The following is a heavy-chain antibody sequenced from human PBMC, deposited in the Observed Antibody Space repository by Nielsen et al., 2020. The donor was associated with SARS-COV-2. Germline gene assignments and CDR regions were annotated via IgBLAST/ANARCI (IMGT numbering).Heavy chain of an antibody. CDR1: GFTFSSYW. J-gene: IGHJ4*02. V-gene: IGHV3-74*01. D-gene: IGHD6-13*01. Sequence: GESLKISCAASGFTFSSYWMHWVRQAPGKGLVWVSRINSDESSTSYADSVKGRFTISRDNAKNTLYLQMNSLRAEDTALYYCANLAAAGLDYWGQGTLVTVSS. CDR3: ANLAAAGLDY. CDR2: INSDESST.